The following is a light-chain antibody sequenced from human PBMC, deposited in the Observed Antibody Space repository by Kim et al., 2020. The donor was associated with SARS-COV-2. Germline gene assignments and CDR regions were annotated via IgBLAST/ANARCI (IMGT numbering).Light chain of an antibody. CDR1: QSVSSN. CDR3: QQYNNWPLLT. Sequence: SPGERATLSSRASQSVSSNLAWYQQKPGQAPRLLIYGASPRATGIPARFSGSGSGTEFTLTISSLQSEDFAVYYCQQYNNWPLLTFGGGTKVDIK. CDR2: GAS. V-gene: IGKV3-15*01. J-gene: IGKJ4*01.